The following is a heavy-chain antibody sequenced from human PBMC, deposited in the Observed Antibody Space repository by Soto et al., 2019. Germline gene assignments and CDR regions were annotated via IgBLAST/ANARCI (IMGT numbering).Heavy chain of an antibody. J-gene: IGHJ6*02. CDR1: GFTFSSYW. CDR3: AIDLWAVLRYFVLTNYYYYDMDV. Sequence: EVQLVESGGGLVQPGGSLRLSCAASGFTFSSYWMSWVRQAPGKGLEWVANIKQDGSEKYYVDSVKGRFTISRDNGKNSLFLQMNSLRTEDTAVYYIAIDLWAVLRYFVLTNYYYYDMDVGGQGTTVTVSS. D-gene: IGHD3-9*01. V-gene: IGHV3-7*01. CDR2: IKQDGSEK.